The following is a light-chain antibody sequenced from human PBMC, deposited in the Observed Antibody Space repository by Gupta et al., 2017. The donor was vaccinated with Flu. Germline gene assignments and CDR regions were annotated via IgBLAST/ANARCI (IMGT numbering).Light chain of an antibody. V-gene: IGKV3-15*01. CDR2: GAS. Sequence: EIVMTQSPATLSVSPGERATLSCRASQSVSSNLAWYKQKPGQAPRLLIYGASTRGTGIPARFSGRGSGTEFTLTISIRQSEDFAVYYCQHDKYGPASSFGQGTRLEIK. CDR1: QSVSSN. CDR3: QHDKYGPASS. J-gene: IGKJ2*03.